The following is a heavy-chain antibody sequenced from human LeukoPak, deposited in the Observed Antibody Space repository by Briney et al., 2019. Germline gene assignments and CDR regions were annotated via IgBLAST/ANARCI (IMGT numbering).Heavy chain of an antibody. CDR3: AKPVEAARPPTLGY. J-gene: IGHJ4*02. V-gene: IGHV3-30*02. CDR2: IGNDETTK. D-gene: IGHD6-6*01. Sequence: LSXSAAXFTLSNXVIQXGSQXQXXXXXXXAFIGNDETTKYYADSVKGRFTISRDNAKNSLYLQMNSLRAEDTAVYYCAKPVEAARPPTLGYWGQGTLVTVSS. CDR1: XFTLSNXV.